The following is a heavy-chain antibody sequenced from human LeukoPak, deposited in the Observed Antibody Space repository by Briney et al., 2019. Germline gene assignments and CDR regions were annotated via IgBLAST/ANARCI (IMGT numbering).Heavy chain of an antibody. V-gene: IGHV3-30*02. CDR3: ARDYPRISNYYYYYMDV. Sequence: GGSLRLSCAASGFTFSSYGMHWVRQAPGKGLEWVAFIRYDGSNKYYADSVKGRFTISRDNSKNTLYLQMNSLRAEDTAVYYCARDYPRISNYYYYYMDVWGKGTTVTVSS. CDR1: GFTFSSYG. CDR2: IRYDGSNK. J-gene: IGHJ6*03.